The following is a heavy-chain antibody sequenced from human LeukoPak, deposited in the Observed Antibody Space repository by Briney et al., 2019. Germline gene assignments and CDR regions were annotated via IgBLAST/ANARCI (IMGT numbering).Heavy chain of an antibody. CDR2: ISAYNGNT. CDR3: ARTSLLQQLGYFDY. Sequence: GASVKVSCKASGYTFTSYGISWVRQAPGQGLEWMGWISAYNGNTNYAQKLQGRVTMTTDTSTSTAYMELRSLRSDDTAVYYCARTSLLQQLGYFDYWGQGTLVTVSS. J-gene: IGHJ4*02. V-gene: IGHV1-18*01. D-gene: IGHD6-13*01. CDR1: GYTFTSYG.